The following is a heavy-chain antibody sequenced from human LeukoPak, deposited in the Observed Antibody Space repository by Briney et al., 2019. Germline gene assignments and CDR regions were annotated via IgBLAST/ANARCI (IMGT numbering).Heavy chain of an antibody. CDR2: IRCDGTIK. Sequence: GGSLRLSCAGSGFTFSTYWMTWVRQAPGKGLEWVAFIRCDGTIKYYADSVKGRFTISRDNSKSTLYLHMDSLRPEDTAHYYCAKDPLTCGDYGWYFDLWGRGTLVTVSS. CDR1: GFTFSTYW. V-gene: IGHV3-30*02. D-gene: IGHD4-17*01. J-gene: IGHJ2*01. CDR3: AKDPLTCGDYGWYFDL.